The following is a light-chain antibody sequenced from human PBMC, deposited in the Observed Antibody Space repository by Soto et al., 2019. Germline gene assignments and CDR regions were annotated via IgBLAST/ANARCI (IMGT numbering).Light chain of an antibody. CDR1: QSVSSTS. V-gene: IGKV3-20*01. CDR2: GAS. J-gene: IGKJ2*01. Sequence: EIVLTQSPGTLSLSPGERATLSCRASQSVSSTSLAWYHQKPGQAPRLLIYGASSRATGIPDRFSGSGSGIEFTLTISRLETEDFAVYYCQLYGTSPMYIFGQGTKLEIK. CDR3: QLYGTSPMYI.